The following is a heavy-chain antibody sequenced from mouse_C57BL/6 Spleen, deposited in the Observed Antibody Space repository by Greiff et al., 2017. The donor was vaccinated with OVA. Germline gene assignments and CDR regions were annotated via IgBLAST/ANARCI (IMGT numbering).Heavy chain of an antibody. J-gene: IGHJ3*01. D-gene: IGHD2-3*01. Sequence: QVQLQQSGTELVKPGASVKLSCKASGYTFTSYWMHWVKQRPGQGLEWIGNINPSNGGTNYNEKFKSKATLTVDKSSSTAYMQLSSLTSEDSAVYYCARVGIYDGYSLAYWGQGTLVTVSA. V-gene: IGHV1-53*01. CDR3: ARVGIYDGYSLAY. CDR2: INPSNGGT. CDR1: GYTFTSYW.